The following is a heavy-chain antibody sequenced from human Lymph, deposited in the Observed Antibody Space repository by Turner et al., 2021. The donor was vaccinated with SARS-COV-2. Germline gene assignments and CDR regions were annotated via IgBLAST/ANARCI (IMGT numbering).Heavy chain of an antibody. CDR3: ARGLLPYYYYGMDV. V-gene: IGHV3-11*06. D-gene: IGHD3-22*01. CDR2: ISSSSTYT. J-gene: IGHJ6*02. CDR1: GFTFSDYY. Sequence: QVQLVESGGGLVKPGGSLRLSCAASGFTFSDYYMSWLRQAPGKGLEWVSYISSSSTYTNYADSVKGRFTISRDNAKNSMYVQMNSLRAEDTAVYYCARGLLPYYYYGMDVWGQGTTVTVSS.